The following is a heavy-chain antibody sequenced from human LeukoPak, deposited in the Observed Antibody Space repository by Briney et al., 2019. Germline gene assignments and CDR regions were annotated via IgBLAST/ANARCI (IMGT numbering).Heavy chain of an antibody. CDR2: IRYDGINE. J-gene: IGHJ4*02. V-gene: IGHV3-30*02. D-gene: IGHD2-2*01. CDR1: GFKFTSYG. Sequence: GGSLRLSCAASGFKFTSYGMHWVRQAPGKGLEWVAFIRYDGINEYYADSVKGRFTVSRDNSKNTLYLQMNSLRAEDTAAYYCAKLTMPWDFDYWGQGTLVTVSS. CDR3: AKLTMPWDFDY.